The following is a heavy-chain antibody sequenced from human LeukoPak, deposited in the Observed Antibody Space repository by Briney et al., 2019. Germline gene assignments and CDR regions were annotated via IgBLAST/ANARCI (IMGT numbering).Heavy chain of an antibody. D-gene: IGHD3-10*01. CDR2: IRYDGSNK. CDR1: GFTFSTYG. Sequence: GGSLRLSCAASGFTFSTYGMHWVRQAPGKGLEWVAFIRYDGSNKYYADSVKGRFTISRDNSKNTLYLQMNSLRAEDTAVYHCAKGSADMVRGVISFDYWGQGTLVTVSS. J-gene: IGHJ4*02. V-gene: IGHV3-30*02. CDR3: AKGSADMVRGVISFDY.